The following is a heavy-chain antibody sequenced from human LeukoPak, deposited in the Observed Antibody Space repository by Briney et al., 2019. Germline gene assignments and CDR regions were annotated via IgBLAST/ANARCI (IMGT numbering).Heavy chain of an antibody. CDR2: INHNGST. V-gene: IGHV4-34*01. CDR1: GGSFSGYY. Sequence: SETLSLTCAVYGGSFSGYYWSWMRQPPGRGREWMGEINHNGSTHYLPSLKSRLTISVDTSKNQFALKLSSVTAADTAVYYCARPSSGWYRAYYFDYWGQGTLVTVSS. CDR3: ARPSSGWYRAYYFDY. J-gene: IGHJ4*01. D-gene: IGHD6-19*01.